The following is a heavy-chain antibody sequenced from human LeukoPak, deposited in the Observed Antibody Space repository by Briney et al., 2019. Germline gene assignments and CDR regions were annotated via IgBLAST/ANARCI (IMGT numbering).Heavy chain of an antibody. V-gene: IGHV4-38-2*02. CDR3: ARRPGNSGSYLGAFDI. D-gene: IGHD1-26*01. CDR1: GYSISSGYY. CDR2: IYHSGST. Sequence: SETLSLTCTVSGYSISSGYYWGWIRPPPGKGLEWIGSIYHSGSTYYNPSLKSRVTISVDTSKNQFSPKLSSVTAADTAVYYCARRPGNSGSYLGAFDIWGHGTKVTVSS. J-gene: IGHJ3*02.